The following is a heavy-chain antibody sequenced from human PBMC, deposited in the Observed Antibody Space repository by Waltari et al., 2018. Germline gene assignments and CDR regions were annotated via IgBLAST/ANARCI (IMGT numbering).Heavy chain of an antibody. CDR3: ARGHPFTIVSPRYYYYYYMDV. J-gene: IGHJ6*03. CDR2: INHSGNT. CDR1: SGSLTGYH. D-gene: IGHD3-9*01. Sequence: QVHLQQWGAGLLKPSETLSLTCGVYSGSLTGYHWNWIRQAPGKGLEWIGDINHSGNTPSTPSLESRVTISADTSKNQFSLHLTSVTAADTAVYYCARGHPFTIVSPRYYYYYYMDVWDKGTAVTVSS. V-gene: IGHV4-34*01.